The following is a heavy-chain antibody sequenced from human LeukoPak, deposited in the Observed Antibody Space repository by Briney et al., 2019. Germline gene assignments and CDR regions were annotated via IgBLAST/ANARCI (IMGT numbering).Heavy chain of an antibody. CDR2: KDYSGST. D-gene: IGHD6-13*01. CDR1: GGSISRYY. CDR3: ARGAAATY. Sequence: SETLSLTCTVSGGSISRYYWSWIRQPPGKGLEWIGYKDYSGSTNYNRSLKSRVTISVDTSKNQFSLKLSSVTAADTAVYYCARGAAATYWGQGTLVTVSS. J-gene: IGHJ4*02. V-gene: IGHV4-59*01.